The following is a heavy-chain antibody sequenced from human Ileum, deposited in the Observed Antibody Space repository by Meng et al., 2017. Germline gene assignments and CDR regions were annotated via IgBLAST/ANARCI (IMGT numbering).Heavy chain of an antibody. CDR3: AREGSWFGADY. CDR1: GSSFTGYS. CDR2: VNHDGGT. V-gene: IGHV4-34*02. Sequence: VQLQQGGAGPLKPSETLSLTCTVDGSSFTGYSWTWIRQSPGKGLEWIGEVNHDGGTNYSPSLKSRVIISIDTSKNQFSLKLTAVTATDAAVYYCAREGSWFGADYWGQGTLVTVSS. J-gene: IGHJ4*02. D-gene: IGHD3-10*01.